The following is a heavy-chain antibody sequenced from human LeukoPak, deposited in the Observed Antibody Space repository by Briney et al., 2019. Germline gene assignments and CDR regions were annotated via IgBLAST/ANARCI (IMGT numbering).Heavy chain of an antibody. CDR1: GGSISSHY. Sequence: PSETLSLTCTVSGGSISSHYWSWIRQPPGKGLEWIGYISSIGSTNYNPSLKSRVTISVDTSKNQFSLKLTSVTAADTAVYFCARDATPVTKGLDIWGQGTMVTVSS. J-gene: IGHJ3*02. D-gene: IGHD4-17*01. V-gene: IGHV4-59*11. CDR3: ARDATPVTKGLDI. CDR2: ISSIGST.